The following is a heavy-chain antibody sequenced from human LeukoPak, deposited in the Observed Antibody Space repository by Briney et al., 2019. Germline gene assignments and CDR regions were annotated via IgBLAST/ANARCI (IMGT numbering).Heavy chain of an antibody. CDR3: ARALGGPLYYFDY. J-gene: IGHJ4*02. CDR1: GGSISSYY. D-gene: IGHD2-15*01. CDR2: IYYSGST. V-gene: IGHV4-59*01. Sequence: SETLSLTCTVSGGSISSYYWSWIRQPPGKGLEWIGYIYYSGSTNYNPSLKSRVTISVDTSKNQFSLKLSSVTAADTAVYYCARALGGPLYYFDYWGQGTLVTVSS.